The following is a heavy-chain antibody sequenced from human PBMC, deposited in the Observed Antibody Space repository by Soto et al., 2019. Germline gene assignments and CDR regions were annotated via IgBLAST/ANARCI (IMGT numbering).Heavy chain of an antibody. CDR1: SGSISSSNW. CDR2: IYHSGST. Sequence: SETLSLTCAVSSGSISSSNWWSWVRQPPGKGLEWIGEIYHSGSTNYNPSLKSRVTISVDTSRNQFSLKLSSVTAADTAVYYCARVDGSGRYSGFDYWGQGTLVTVSS. J-gene: IGHJ4*02. CDR3: ARVDGSGRYSGFDY. D-gene: IGHD3-10*01. V-gene: IGHV4-4*02.